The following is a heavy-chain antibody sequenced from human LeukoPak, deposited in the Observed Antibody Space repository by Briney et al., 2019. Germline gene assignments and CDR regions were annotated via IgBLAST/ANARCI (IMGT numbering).Heavy chain of an antibody. CDR2: IYYSGST. D-gene: IGHD3-16*02. J-gene: IGHJ5*02. Sequence: SETLSLTCTVSGGSISSYYWSWIRQPPGKGLEWIGYIYYSGSTNYNPPLKSRVTISVETSKNQFSLKLSSVTAADTAVYYCARGGVYDYVWGSYRNNWFDPWGQGTLVTVSS. CDR1: GGSISSYY. V-gene: IGHV4-59*01. CDR3: ARGGVYDYVWGSYRNNWFDP.